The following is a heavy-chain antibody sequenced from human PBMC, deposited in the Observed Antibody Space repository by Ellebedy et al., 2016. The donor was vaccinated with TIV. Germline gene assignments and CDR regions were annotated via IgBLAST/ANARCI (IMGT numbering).Heavy chain of an antibody. CDR2: ISCSGDTT. CDR3: AKDKRMTTVRGFIFRDAFDI. D-gene: IGHD3-10*01. V-gene: IGHV3-23*01. Sequence: GESLKISCAASGFTFSSHAMNWVRQAPGKGLEWVSGISCSGDTTHYGDSVKGRFTMARDNSKNQLYPQMNILRVEDTAVYYCAKDKRMTTVRGFIFRDAFDIWGQGTMVTVSS. J-gene: IGHJ3*02. CDR1: GFTFSSHA.